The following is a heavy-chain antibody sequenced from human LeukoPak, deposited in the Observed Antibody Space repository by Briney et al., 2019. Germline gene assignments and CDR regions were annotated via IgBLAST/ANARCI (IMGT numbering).Heavy chain of an antibody. Sequence: ASXKVSCKASGYTFTSYYMHWVRQAPGQGIEWMGIINPSGGSTSYAQKFQGRGTITRDRATSKDYMEMRRLRYGDTALYYCARSRLWSGYYRYYFDYWGQGTLVTVSS. CDR3: ARSRLWSGYYRYYFDY. V-gene: IGHV1-46*01. CDR2: INPSGGST. D-gene: IGHD3-3*01. CDR1: GYTFTSYY. J-gene: IGHJ4*02.